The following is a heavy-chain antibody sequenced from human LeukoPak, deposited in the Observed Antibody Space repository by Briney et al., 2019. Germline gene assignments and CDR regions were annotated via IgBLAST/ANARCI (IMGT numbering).Heavy chain of an antibody. V-gene: IGHV3-21*01. J-gene: IGHJ4*02. CDR1: GFAFSAYS. Sequence: PGGSLRLSCAASGFAFSAYSIHWVRQAPGKGLEWVASITSNSIYIYYGDSVKGRFIVSRDNAKNSLYLQMNSLRAEDTAVYYCARGRPCDTCYRASDYWGQGTLVTVSS. CDR2: ITSNSIYI. D-gene: IGHD2-15*01. CDR3: ARGRPCDTCYRASDY.